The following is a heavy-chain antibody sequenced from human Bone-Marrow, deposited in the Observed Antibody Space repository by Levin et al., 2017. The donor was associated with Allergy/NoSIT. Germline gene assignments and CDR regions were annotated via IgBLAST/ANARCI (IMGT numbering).Heavy chain of an antibody. CDR2: IYWDDDK. CDR3: ARRQRGYCSTIKCRTFDY. D-gene: IGHD2-2*03. J-gene: IGHJ4*02. CDR1: GFSLSTRGAG. Sequence: SGPTLVKPTQTLTLTCTFSGFSLSTRGAGVGWIRQPPGKALEWLGVIYWDDDKGYSPSLKSRVTITKDTSKNQVVLIMTNMDPADTATYYCARRQRGYCSTIKCRTFDYWGQGTLVTVSS. V-gene: IGHV2-5*02.